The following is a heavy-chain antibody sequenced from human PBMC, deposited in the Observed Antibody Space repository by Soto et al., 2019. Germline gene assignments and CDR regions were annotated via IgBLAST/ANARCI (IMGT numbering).Heavy chain of an antibody. CDR1: GFMFSNYW. CDR3: ARWNYGMDV. Sequence: GESLRLSSAASGFMFSNYWMTWVRQSPGKGLEWVANINKDGSDKYYVDSVKGRFTISRDNAKNSVYLQMNSLRVEDTAVYKCARWNYGMDVWGQGTTVTVSS. J-gene: IGHJ6*02. V-gene: IGHV3-7*03. CDR2: INKDGSDK.